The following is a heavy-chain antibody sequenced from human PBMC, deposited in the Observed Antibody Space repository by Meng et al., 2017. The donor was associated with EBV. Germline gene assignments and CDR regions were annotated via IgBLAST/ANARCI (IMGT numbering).Heavy chain of an antibody. CDR1: GYTFTSYG. D-gene: IGHD1-26*01. V-gene: IGHV1-18*01. CDR3: AGAGFRGNYKSIDY. J-gene: IGHJ4*02. CDR2: ISAYNGNT. Sequence: VARVRSGPEVKRHGASVTVSCKASGYTFTSYGISWVRQAPGQGLEWMGWISAYNGNTNYAQKLQGRVTMTTDTSTSTAYMELSNLISEDTAVYYCAGAGFRGNYKSIDYWGQGTLVTVSS.